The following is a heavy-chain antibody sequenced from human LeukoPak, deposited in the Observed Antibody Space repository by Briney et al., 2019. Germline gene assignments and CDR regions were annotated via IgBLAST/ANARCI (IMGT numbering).Heavy chain of an antibody. Sequence: PSETLSLTCAVYGGSFSGYFWSWIRQPPGKGLEWIGEIYHNGSTNYNPSLKSRVTISVDKSKTQFSLKLSSVTAADTAVYYCARDKWEPRYAFDIWGQGTMVTVSS. CDR3: ARDKWEPRYAFDI. V-gene: IGHV4-34*01. CDR1: GGSFSGYF. CDR2: IYHNGST. D-gene: IGHD1-26*01. J-gene: IGHJ3*02.